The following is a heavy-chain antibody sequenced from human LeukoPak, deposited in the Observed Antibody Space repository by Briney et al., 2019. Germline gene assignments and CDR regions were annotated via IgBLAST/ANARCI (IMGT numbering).Heavy chain of an antibody. D-gene: IGHD5-24*01. J-gene: IGHJ4*02. V-gene: IGHV3-7*01. Sequence: GGSLRLSCAASAFTFSDYWMTWVRQAPGKGLERVANINEDGSENYYVDSVKGRFTISRDNAKNSLYLHMSSLRDDDTAVYYCTRDRGWQQFDYWGQGTLVTVSP. CDR1: AFTFSDYW. CDR2: INEDGSEN. CDR3: TRDRGWQQFDY.